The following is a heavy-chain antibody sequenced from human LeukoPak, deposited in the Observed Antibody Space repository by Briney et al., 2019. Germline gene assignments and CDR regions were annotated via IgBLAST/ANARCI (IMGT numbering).Heavy chain of an antibody. CDR3: AGDGIRYCSSTSCYAFLDY. D-gene: IGHD2-2*01. J-gene: IGHJ4*02. CDR2: ISYDGSNK. CDR1: GFTFSSYA. Sequence: GALRLSCAASGFTFSSYAMHWVRQAPGKGLEWVAVISYDGSNKYYADSVKGRFTISRDNSKNTLYLQMNSLRAEDTALYYQAGDGIRYCSSTSCYAFLDYWGQGTLVTVSS. V-gene: IGHV3-30-3*01.